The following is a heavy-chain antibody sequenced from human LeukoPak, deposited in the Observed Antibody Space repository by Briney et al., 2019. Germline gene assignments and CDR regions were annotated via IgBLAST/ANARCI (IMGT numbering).Heavy chain of an antibody. V-gene: IGHV1-69*05. D-gene: IGHD4-17*01. CDR3: ARAHDYGDYVSPYDAFDI. Sequence: ASVKVSCKACGGTFSSYAISWVRQAPGQGLEWMGRIIPIFGTANYAQKFQGRVTITTDESTSTAYMELSSLRSEDTAVYYCARAHDYGDYVSPYDAFDIWGQGTMVTVSS. CDR1: GGTFSSYA. J-gene: IGHJ3*02. CDR2: IIPIFGTA.